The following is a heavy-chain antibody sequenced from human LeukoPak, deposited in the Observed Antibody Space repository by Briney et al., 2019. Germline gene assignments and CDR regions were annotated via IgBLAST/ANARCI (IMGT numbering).Heavy chain of an antibody. J-gene: IGHJ4*02. CDR1: GFTFSSYE. CDR2: ISSSGSTI. V-gene: IGHV3-48*03. D-gene: IGHD3-22*01. CDR3: ARDRQYYYDSSGYYYDNNHPLDY. Sequence: GGSPRLSCAASGFTFSSYEMNWVRQAPGKGLEWVSYISSSGSTIYYADSVRGRFTISRDNAKNSLYLQMNSLRAEDTAVYYCARDRQYYYDSSGYYYDNNHPLDYWGQGTLVTVSS.